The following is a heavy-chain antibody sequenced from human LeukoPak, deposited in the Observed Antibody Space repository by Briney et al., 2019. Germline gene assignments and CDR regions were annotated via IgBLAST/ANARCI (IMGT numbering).Heavy chain of an antibody. CDR1: GFTFNDYE. Sequence: GGSLRLSCAASGFTFNDYEMTWVRQAPGKGLEWISYISSSGSITSHADSVKGRFTISRDNSKNTLYLQMNSLRAEDTAVYYCAKEGGSGVAGTSAYWGQGTLVTVSS. V-gene: IGHV3-48*03. D-gene: IGHD6-19*01. CDR2: ISSSGSIT. CDR3: AKEGGSGVAGTSAY. J-gene: IGHJ4*02.